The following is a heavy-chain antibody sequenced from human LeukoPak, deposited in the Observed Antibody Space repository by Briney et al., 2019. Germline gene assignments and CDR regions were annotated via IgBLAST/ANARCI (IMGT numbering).Heavy chain of an antibody. J-gene: IGHJ4*02. CDR1: GFTFSDYS. Sequence: GSLRLSCAASGFTFSDYSMNWVRQAPGKGLEWISYVGISSGNTKYADSVKGRFTISGDSARSSLYLQMSSLRVEDTAVYYCARDHNYAFDNWGQGTLVTVSS. CDR3: ARDHNYAFDN. D-gene: IGHD1-1*01. V-gene: IGHV3-48*04. CDR2: VGISSGNT.